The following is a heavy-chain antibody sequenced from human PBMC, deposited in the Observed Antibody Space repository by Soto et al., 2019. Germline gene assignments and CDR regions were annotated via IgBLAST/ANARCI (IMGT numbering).Heavy chain of an antibody. CDR3: ARHEFGYNYFDY. Sequence: SETLSLTCTVSGGSISSSSYYWCWTLQPPGKGLEWIGSIYYSGSTYYNPSLKSRVTISVDTSKNQFSLRLSSVTAAATAVYFLARHEFGYNYFDYCGQGTLVTVSS. CDR2: IYYSGST. D-gene: IGHD3-10*01. V-gene: IGHV4-39*01. CDR1: GGSISSSSYY. J-gene: IGHJ4*02.